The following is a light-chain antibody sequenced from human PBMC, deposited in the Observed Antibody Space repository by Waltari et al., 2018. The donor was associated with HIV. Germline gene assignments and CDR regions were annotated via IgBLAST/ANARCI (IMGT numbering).Light chain of an antibody. CDR3: SSYAATTTIL. Sequence: QSVLTQPASVSGSPGQSITISCTGTNSDVGSYDYFSWYQQYPGKAPKLLIYEVTIRSPGISYRFSGSKSGNTASMTISGLQPEDEAHYYCSSYAATTTILFGGGTRLTVL. CDR1: NSDVGSYDY. CDR2: EVT. V-gene: IGLV2-14*01. J-gene: IGLJ3*02.